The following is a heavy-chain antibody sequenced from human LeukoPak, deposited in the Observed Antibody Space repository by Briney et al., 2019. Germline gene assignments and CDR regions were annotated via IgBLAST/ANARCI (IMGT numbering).Heavy chain of an antibody. CDR1: GFTLSSYW. CDR3: ARWLLPTYFDY. CDR2: IKQDGSEK. D-gene: IGHD6-19*01. J-gene: IGHJ4*02. V-gene: IGHV3-7*01. Sequence: GGSLRLSCAASGFTLSSYWMSWVRQAPGKGLEWVANIKQDGSEKYYVDSVKGRFTISRDNAKNSLYLQMNSLRAEDTAVYYCARWLLPTYFDYWGQGTLVTVSS.